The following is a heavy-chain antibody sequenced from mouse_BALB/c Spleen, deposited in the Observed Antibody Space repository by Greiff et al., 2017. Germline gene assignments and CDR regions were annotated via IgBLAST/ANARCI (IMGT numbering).Heavy chain of an antibody. D-gene: IGHD2-1*01. CDR1: GYSITSDYA. Sequence: EVKLMESGPGLVKPSQSLSLTCTVTGYSITSDYAWNWIRQFPGNKLEWMGYISYSGSTSYNPSLKSRISITRDTSKNQFFLQLNSVTTEDTATYYCAGLYGNYEGWFAYWGQGTLVTVSA. CDR2: ISYSGST. CDR3: AGLYGNYEGWFAY. J-gene: IGHJ3*01. V-gene: IGHV3-2*02.